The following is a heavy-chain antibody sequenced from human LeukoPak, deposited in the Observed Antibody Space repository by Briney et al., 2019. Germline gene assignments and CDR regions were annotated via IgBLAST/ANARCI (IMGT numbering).Heavy chain of an antibody. CDR3: AREDVVVAAMLYYYYGMDV. CDR2: ICSSSSYI. Sequence: GGSLRLSCAASGFTFSSYSMNWVRQAPGKGLEWVSSICSSSSYIYYADSVKGRFTISRDNAKNSLYLQMNSLRAEDTAVYYCAREDVVVAAMLYYYYGMDVWGQGTTVTVSS. CDR1: GFTFSSYS. D-gene: IGHD2-15*01. J-gene: IGHJ6*02. V-gene: IGHV3-21*01.